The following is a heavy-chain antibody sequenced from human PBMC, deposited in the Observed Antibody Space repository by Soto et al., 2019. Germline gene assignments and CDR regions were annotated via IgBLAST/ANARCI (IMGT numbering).Heavy chain of an antibody. D-gene: IGHD3-3*01. Sequence: EVQLVDSGGGLIQPGGSLRLSCEASGFSFSDSGMNWVRRAPGKGLEWISYISSSSRTIYYAASVEGRFTVSRDNVKSSVHLQMNRLRGEDTGVYYCARTRMEWALYFDNWGRGTLVTVSS. CDR1: GFSFSDSG. CDR2: ISSSSRTI. CDR3: ARTRMEWALYFDN. V-gene: IGHV3-48*01. J-gene: IGHJ4*02.